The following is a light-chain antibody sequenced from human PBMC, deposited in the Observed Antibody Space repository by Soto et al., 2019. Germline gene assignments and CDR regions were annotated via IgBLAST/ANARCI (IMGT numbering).Light chain of an antibody. J-gene: IGLJ2*01. Sequence: QSALTQPASVSGSPGQSITISCTGTSSDVGGYNYVSWYQQHPGKAPQLIIYDVTNRPSGVSNRFSGSKSGNTASLNVSGLQAEDEADYYCSSYTSSSTYVVFGGGTKLTVL. CDR3: SSYTSSSTYVV. V-gene: IGLV2-14*03. CDR1: SSDVGGYNY. CDR2: DVT.